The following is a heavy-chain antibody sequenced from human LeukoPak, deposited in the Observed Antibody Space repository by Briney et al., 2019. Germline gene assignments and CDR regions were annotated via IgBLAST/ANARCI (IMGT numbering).Heavy chain of an antibody. Sequence: SGPTLVNPTQTLTLTCSFSGFSLTTNRDGVGWIRQPPGKGLEWLALIYGDNETRYSPSLKTRFTITKDGSKNQVVFTMTNMDPVDTATYFCAHFAYNSGWNSFDSWGQGTLVTVSS. D-gene: IGHD3-22*01. J-gene: IGHJ5*01. CDR2: IYGDNET. CDR1: GFSLTTNRDG. V-gene: IGHV2-5*02. CDR3: AHFAYNSGWNSFDS.